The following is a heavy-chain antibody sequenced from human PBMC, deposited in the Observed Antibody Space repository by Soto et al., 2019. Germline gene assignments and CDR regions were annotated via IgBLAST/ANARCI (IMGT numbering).Heavy chain of an antibody. D-gene: IGHD3-3*01. CDR3: AKDPKYYDFWSGYSNYYGMDV. CDR1: GFTFSSYG. Sequence: GGSLRLSCAASGFTFSSYGMHWVRQAPGKGLEWVAVISYDGSNKYYADSVKGRFTISRDNSKNTLYLQMNSLRAEDTAVYYCAKDPKYYDFWSGYSNYYGMDVWGQGTTVTVSS. V-gene: IGHV3-30*18. J-gene: IGHJ6*02. CDR2: ISYDGSNK.